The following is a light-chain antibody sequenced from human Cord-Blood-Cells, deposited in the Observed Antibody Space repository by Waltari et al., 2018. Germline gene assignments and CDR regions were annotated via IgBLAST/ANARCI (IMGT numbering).Light chain of an antibody. CDR1: QSISSY. CDR3: QQSYSTPRT. Sequence: DLTMTQSTPSLSATVGDRVTITCRASQSISSYLNWYQQKPGKAPKLLIYAASSLQSGVPSRFSGSGSGTDFTLTISSLQPEDFATYYCQQSYSTPRTFGQGTKVEIK. CDR2: AAS. J-gene: IGKJ1*01. V-gene: IGKV1-39*01.